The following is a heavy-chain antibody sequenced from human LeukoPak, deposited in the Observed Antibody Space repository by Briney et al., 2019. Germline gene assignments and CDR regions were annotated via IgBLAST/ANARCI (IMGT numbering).Heavy chain of an antibody. J-gene: IGHJ6*02. D-gene: IGHD3-16*01. V-gene: IGHV3-7*03. CDR3: ARGGGLDV. CDR2: INHNGNVN. Sequence: GGPLELSCPASGFTFISYWMNWPRQAPGKGLECVASINHNGNVNYYVDSVKGRFTISRDNAKNSLYLQMSNLRAEDTAVYFCARGGGLDVWGQGATVTVSS. CDR1: GFTFISYW.